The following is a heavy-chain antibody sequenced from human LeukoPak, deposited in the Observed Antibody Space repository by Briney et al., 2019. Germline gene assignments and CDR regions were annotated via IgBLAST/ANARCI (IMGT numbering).Heavy chain of an antibody. D-gene: IGHD3-10*01. Sequence: ASVKVSCKASGYTFTGYYMHWVRQAPGQGLEWMGWINPNSGGTNYAQKFQGRVTMTRDTSISTAYMELSSLRSEDTAVYYCARVTVDYGSGSYQGLWGQGTLVTVSS. CDR2: INPNSGGT. CDR1: GYTFTGYY. J-gene: IGHJ4*02. V-gene: IGHV1-2*02. CDR3: ARVTVDYGSGSYQGL.